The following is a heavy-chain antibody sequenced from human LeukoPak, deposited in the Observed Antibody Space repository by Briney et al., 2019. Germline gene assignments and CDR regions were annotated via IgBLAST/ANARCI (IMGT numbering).Heavy chain of an antibody. CDR2: IIPILGIA. J-gene: IGHJ4*02. V-gene: IGHV1-69*04. D-gene: IGHD1-14*01. CDR1: GGTFSSYA. CDR3: ARSYRNDHGTGY. Sequence: ASVKVSCKASGGTFSSYAISWVRQAPGQGLEWMGRIIPILGIANYAQKFQGRVTITADKPTSTAYMELSSLRSEDTAVYYCARSYRNDHGTGYWGQGTLVTVSS.